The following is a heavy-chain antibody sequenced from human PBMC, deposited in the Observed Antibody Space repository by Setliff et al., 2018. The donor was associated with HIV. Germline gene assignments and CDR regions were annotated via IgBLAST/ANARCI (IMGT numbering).Heavy chain of an antibody. V-gene: IGHV4-31*03. J-gene: IGHJ4*02. CDR1: GGPVSSGGYY. CDR2: IYYSGSS. CDR3: VRDSFDYAQEL. Sequence: SETLSLTCNVSGGPVSSGGYYWSWIRQHPGKGLEWIGYIYYSGSSYYNPSLKSRVIMSLDTSENQFSLKLNSVTAADTAVYYCVRDSFDYAQELWGQGTLVTVSS. D-gene: IGHD3-9*01.